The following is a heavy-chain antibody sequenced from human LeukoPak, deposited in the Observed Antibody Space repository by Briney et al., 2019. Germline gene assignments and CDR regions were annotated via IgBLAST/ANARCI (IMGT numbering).Heavy chain of an antibody. CDR1: GFTFSSYS. CDR3: ARIERGTFDY. D-gene: IGHD1/OR15-1a*01. J-gene: IGHJ4*02. CDR2: ISSSSSYI. Sequence: PGGSPRLSCAASGFTFSSYSMNWVRQAPGKGLEWVSSISSSSSYIYYADSVKGRFTISRDNAKNSLYLQMNSLRAEDTAVYYCARIERGTFDYWGQGTLVTVSS. V-gene: IGHV3-21*01.